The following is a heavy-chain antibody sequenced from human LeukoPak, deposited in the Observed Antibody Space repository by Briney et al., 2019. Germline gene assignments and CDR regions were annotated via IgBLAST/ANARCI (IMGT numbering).Heavy chain of an antibody. V-gene: IGHV3-21*01. CDR2: ISSSSSYI. CDR3: ARDRVTMVRGVMDY. J-gene: IGHJ4*02. D-gene: IGHD3-10*01. CDR1: AFTFSSYS. Sequence: PGGSLRLSCAASAFTFSSYSMNWVRQAPGKGLEWDSSISSSSSYIYYADSVKGRFTISRDNAKNSLYLQMNSLRAEDTAVYYCARDRVTMVRGVMDYWAQGTLVTVSS.